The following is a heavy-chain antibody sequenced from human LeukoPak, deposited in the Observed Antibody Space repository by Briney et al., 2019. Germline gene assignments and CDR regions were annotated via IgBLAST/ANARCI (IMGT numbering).Heavy chain of an antibody. D-gene: IGHD3-10*01. CDR3: ARDSTEVRGVSDFDY. V-gene: IGHV3-21*01. J-gene: IGHJ4*02. CDR1: GFTFTSYS. Sequence: PGGTLRLSCAASGFTFTSYSMNWVRQAPGKGLEWVSSISSSSTYIYYADSVKGRFTISRDNTKNSLYLQMNSLRAEDTAVYYCARDSTEVRGVSDFDYWGQGTLVTVSS. CDR2: ISSSSTYI.